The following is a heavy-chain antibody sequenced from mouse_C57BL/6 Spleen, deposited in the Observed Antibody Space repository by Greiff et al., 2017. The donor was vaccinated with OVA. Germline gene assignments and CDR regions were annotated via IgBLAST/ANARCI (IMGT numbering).Heavy chain of an antibody. CDR2: IDPYDSET. CDR3: ARDGTVVAAYFDY. V-gene: IGHV1-52*01. Sequence: QVQLQQSGAELVRPGSSVKLSCKASGYTFTSYCMHWVKQRPIQGLEWIGDIDPYDSETHYNQKFKDTAILTVDKYSRTDYMQISSLTSEDSAVYYCARDGTVVAAYFDYWGQGTTLTVSS. D-gene: IGHD1-1*01. J-gene: IGHJ2*01. CDR1: GYTFTSYC.